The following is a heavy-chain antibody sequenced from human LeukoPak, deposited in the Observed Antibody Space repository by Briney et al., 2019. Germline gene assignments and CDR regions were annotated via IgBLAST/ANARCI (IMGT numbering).Heavy chain of an antibody. J-gene: IGHJ4*02. CDR2: IY. CDR1: GYSFTSYW. D-gene: IGHD1-1*01. CDR3: ARHETGPYFDC. Sequence: GESLKISCKGSGYSFTSYWIGWVRQMPGKGLECMGIIYSPSFQGQVTISADKSISTAYLQWSSLTASDTAMYYCARHETGPYFDCWGQGTLVTVSS. V-gene: IGHV5-51*01.